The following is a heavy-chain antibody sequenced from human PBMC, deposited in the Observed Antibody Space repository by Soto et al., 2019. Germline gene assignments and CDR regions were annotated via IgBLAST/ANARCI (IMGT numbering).Heavy chain of an antibody. CDR2: INHSRST. CDR1: GGSFSGYY. Sequence: QVQLQQWGAGLLKPSETLSLTCAVYGGSFSGYYWSWIRQPPGKGLEWIGEINHSRSTNYNPSLKSRVTISVDTSKNQFSLKLSSVTAADTAVYYCARALKRWLQSREDYYYYGMDVWGQGTTVTVSS. J-gene: IGHJ6*02. D-gene: IGHD5-12*01. V-gene: IGHV4-34*01. CDR3: ARALKRWLQSREDYYYYGMDV.